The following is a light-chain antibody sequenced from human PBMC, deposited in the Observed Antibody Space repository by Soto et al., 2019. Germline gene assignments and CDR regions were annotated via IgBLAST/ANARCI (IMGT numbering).Light chain of an antibody. CDR2: AAS. CDR3: QQYYSYSPT. Sequence: AIRMTQSPSSFSASTGDRVTITCRASQGISSYLAWYQQKPGKAPKLLIYAASTLQSGVPSRFSGSGSGKDFTLTISCLQPEDFATYYCQQYYSYSPTSGGGTKVEIK. J-gene: IGKJ4*01. CDR1: QGISSY. V-gene: IGKV1-8*01.